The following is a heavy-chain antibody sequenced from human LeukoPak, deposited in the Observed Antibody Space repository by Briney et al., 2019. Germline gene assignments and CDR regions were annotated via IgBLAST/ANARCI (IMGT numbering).Heavy chain of an antibody. CDR3: ARVLAVAGTETLEDY. D-gene: IGHD6-19*01. CDR2: INAGNGNT. Sequence: ASVKVSCKASGYTFTSYAMHWVRQAPGQRLEWMGWINAGNGNTKYSQKFQGRVTITRDTSASTAYMELSSLRSEDTAVYYCARVLAVAGTETLEDYWGQGTLVTVSS. V-gene: IGHV1-3*01. CDR1: GYTFTSYA. J-gene: IGHJ4*02.